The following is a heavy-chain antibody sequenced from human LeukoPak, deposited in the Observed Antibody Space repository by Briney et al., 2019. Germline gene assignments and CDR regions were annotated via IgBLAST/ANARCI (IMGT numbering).Heavy chain of an antibody. CDR2: ISSSSSYI. J-gene: IGHJ4*02. CDR1: GFTFSSYS. Sequence: PGGSLRLSCAASGFTFSSYSMNWVRQAPGKGLEWVSSISSSSSYIYYADSVKGRFTTSRDNAKNSLYLQMNSLRAEDTAVYYCARRTVVAATRVIDYWGQGTLVTVSS. D-gene: IGHD2-15*01. CDR3: ARRTVVAATRVIDY. V-gene: IGHV3-21*01.